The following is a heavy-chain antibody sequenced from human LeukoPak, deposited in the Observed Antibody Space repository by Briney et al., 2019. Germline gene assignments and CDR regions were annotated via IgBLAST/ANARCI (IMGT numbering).Heavy chain of an antibody. CDR2: INPSGGST. J-gene: IGHJ4*02. Sequence: ASVKVSCKASGYTFTSYYTHWVRQAPGQGLEWMGIINPSGGSTSYAQKFQGRVTMTRDTSTSTVYMELSSLRSEDTAVYYCARVGSITMVRGVIWALDYWGQGTLVTVSS. D-gene: IGHD3-10*01. V-gene: IGHV1-46*01. CDR3: ARVGSITMVRGVIWALDY. CDR1: GYTFTSYY.